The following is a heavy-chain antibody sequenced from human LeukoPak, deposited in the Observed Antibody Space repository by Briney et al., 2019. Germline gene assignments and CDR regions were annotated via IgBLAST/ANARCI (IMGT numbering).Heavy chain of an antibody. CDR3: ARGGEWLYYFDY. CDR2: IDHSGST. D-gene: IGHD6-19*01. CDR1: NYSISSGYY. Sequence: SETLSLTYTVSNYSISSGYYWGWIRQPPGKGLEWIGSIDHSGSTYYNPSLKSRVTISVDTSKNQFSLKLTSVTAADTAVYYCARGGEWLYYFDYWGQGTLVTVSS. J-gene: IGHJ4*02. V-gene: IGHV4-38-2*02.